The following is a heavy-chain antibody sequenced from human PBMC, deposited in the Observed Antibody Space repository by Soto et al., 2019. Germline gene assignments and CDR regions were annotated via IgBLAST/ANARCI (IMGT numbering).Heavy chain of an antibody. CDR2: ISYDGSNK. J-gene: IGHJ6*02. V-gene: IGHV3-30*18. D-gene: IGHD4-4*01. CDR1: GFTFSSYG. CDR3: AKGNFDRTVTTAAYYYGMDV. Sequence: QVQLVESGGGVVQPGRSLRLSCAASGFTFSSYGMHWVRQAPGKGLEWVAVISYDGSNKYYADSVKGRFTISRDNSKNTLYLQMNRLRAEDTAVYYCAKGNFDRTVTTAAYYYGMDVWGQGTTVTVSS.